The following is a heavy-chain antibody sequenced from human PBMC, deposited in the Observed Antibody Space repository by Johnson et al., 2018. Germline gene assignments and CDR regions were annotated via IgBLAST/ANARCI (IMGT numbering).Heavy chain of an antibody. CDR3: ARVGRYYDSSGYLADAFDI. CDR2: ISISGSTI. CDR1: GFTFSDYY. J-gene: IGHJ3*02. V-gene: IGHV3-11*01. D-gene: IGHD3-22*01. Sequence: QVQLQESGGGLVKPGGSXRLSCAASGFTFSDYYMSWIRQAPGKGLEWVSYISISGSTIYYADSGKGRFTSSRDNANNSLYLQMNSLRAGKTAVYYCARVGRYYDSSGYLADAFDIWGQGTMVTVSS.